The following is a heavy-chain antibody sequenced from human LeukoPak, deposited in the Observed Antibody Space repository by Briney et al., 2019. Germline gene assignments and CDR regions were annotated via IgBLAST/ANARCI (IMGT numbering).Heavy chain of an antibody. Sequence: GGSLRLSCARSGFTFSNYWMGWVRQAPGRGLQWVANIKTDGSEKYYVDCVKGRFTISRENAKNSLNMKMSGVRAEDTAVYCCATYSSLNRPEFQFWGQGTLITVSS. J-gene: IGHJ1*01. V-gene: IGHV3-7*01. CDR1: GFTFSNYW. CDR3: ATYSSLNRPEFQF. D-gene: IGHD3-22*01. CDR2: IKTDGSEK.